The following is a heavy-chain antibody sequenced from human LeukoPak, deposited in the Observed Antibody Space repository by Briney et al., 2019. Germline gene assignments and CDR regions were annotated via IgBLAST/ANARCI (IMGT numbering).Heavy chain of an antibody. J-gene: IGHJ4*02. D-gene: IGHD3-22*01. Sequence: SWFRQAPGKGLEWVANIKQDGTEKYYGDSVKGRFTISRDNAKNSLSLEMNRLRVEEMAVYYCARGQHYYEKTGHDYWGQGTLVTVSS. CDR2: IKQDGTEK. V-gene: IGHV3-7*01. CDR3: ARGQHYYEKTGHDY.